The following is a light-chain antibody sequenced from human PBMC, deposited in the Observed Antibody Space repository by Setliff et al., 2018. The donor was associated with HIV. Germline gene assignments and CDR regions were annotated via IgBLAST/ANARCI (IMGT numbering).Light chain of an antibody. V-gene: IGLV2-23*01. CDR2: QAT. Sequence: TQPASVSGSPGQSITISCTGTSSDIGRYNLVSWYQQYPGKAPKRMIYQATKRPSGVSNRFSGSKSGNTASLTISGLQAEDEADYYCCSNTGSNTYVFGSGTKVTVL. J-gene: IGLJ1*01. CDR1: SSDIGRYNL. CDR3: CSNTGSNTYV.